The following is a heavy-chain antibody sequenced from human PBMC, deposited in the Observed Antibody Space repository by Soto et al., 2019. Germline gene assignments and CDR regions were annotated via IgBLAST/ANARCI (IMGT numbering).Heavy chain of an antibody. CDR1: GGSISSYY. D-gene: IGHD6-19*01. J-gene: IGHJ3*02. CDR3: ARLSYSSGWYPEAFDI. Sequence: SETLSLTCTVSGGSISSYYWSWIRQPPGKGLEWIGYIYYSGSTNYNPSLKSRVTISVDTSKNQFSLKLSSVTAADTAVYYCARLSYSSGWYPEAFDIWGQGTMVTVSS. V-gene: IGHV4-59*08. CDR2: IYYSGST.